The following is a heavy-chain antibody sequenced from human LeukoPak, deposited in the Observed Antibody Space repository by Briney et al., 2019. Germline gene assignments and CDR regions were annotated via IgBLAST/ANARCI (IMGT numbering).Heavy chain of an antibody. D-gene: IGHD5-24*01. CDR3: ARYKFHNYFDP. V-gene: IGHV4-61*01. CDR1: GDSVSSSPYY. Sequence: PSETLSLTCSVSGDSVSSSPYYWGWIRQPPGKGLEWIGNTFSTSTLYNASLRSRVAIVVDTSKNQFSLKLTSATAADTAIYFCARYKFHNYFDPWGQGTLVVVSS. J-gene: IGHJ5*02. CDR2: TFSTST.